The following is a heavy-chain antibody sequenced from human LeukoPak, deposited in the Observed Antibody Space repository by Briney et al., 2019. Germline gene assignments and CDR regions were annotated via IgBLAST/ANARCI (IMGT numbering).Heavy chain of an antibody. J-gene: IGHJ6*03. D-gene: IGHD2-2*01. CDR2: IYYSGST. V-gene: IGHV4-39*07. Sequence: SETLSLTCTVSGGSISSSSYYWGWIRQPPGKRLEWIGSIYYSGSTYYNPSLKSRVTISVDTSKNQFSLKLSSVTAADTAVYYCARSRPYTGLVVVPAATHFHYYYYYMDVWGKGTTVTISS. CDR3: ARSRPYTGLVVVPAATHFHYYYYYMDV. CDR1: GGSISSSSYY.